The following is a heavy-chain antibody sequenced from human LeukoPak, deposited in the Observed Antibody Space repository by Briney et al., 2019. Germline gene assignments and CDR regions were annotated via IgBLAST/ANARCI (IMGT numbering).Heavy chain of an antibody. Sequence: SETLSLTCAVSGASISSDHYSWSWIRQPPGRGLEWIGYIYHGGSPYYNPSLKSRVTISVDRSKNQLSLKLSSVTAADTAVYYCAREIMSSVGYFDYWGQGIPVTVSS. CDR2: IYHGGSP. CDR1: GASISSDHYS. V-gene: IGHV4-30-2*01. J-gene: IGHJ4*02. D-gene: IGHD2-8*01. CDR3: AREIMSSVGYFDY.